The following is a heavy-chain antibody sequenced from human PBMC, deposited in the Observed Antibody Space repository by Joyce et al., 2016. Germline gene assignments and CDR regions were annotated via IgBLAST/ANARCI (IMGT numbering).Heavy chain of an antibody. CDR2: LSRSSSYR. V-gene: IGHV3-21*01. CDR3: ARPSYTNGIFDY. J-gene: IGHJ4*02. D-gene: IGHD2-8*01. CDR1: GFTFSSYS. Sequence: EVQLVESGGGLVKPGGSLRLSCAASGFTFSSYSMSWVRQAPGKGLEGVSSLSRSSSYRKYTDSVKGRFTISRDNAKNSLYLQMNSLRVEDTAVYYCARPSYTNGIFDYWGQGTLVTVSS.